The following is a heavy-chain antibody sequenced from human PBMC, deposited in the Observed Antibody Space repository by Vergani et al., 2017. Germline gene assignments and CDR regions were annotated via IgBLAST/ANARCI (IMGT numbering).Heavy chain of an antibody. Sequence: QVQLQESGPGLVKPSQTLSLTCTVSGGSISSGDYYWSWIRQPPGKGLEWIGYIYYSGSTYYNPALKSRVTIAVDTSKHQFSLKLSSVTAADTAVYYCARTTDTAMVTSPYYFDYWGQGTLVTVSS. D-gene: IGHD5-18*01. CDR1: GGSISSGDYY. V-gene: IGHV4-30-4*08. CDR3: ARTTDTAMVTSPYYFDY. J-gene: IGHJ4*02. CDR2: IYYSGST.